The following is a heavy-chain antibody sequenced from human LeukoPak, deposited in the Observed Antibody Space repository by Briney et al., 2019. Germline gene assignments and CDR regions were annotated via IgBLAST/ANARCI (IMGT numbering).Heavy chain of an antibody. CDR1: GYTFTSYA. Sequence: ASVKVSCKASGYTFTSYAMNWVRQAPGQGLEWMGWINTNTGNPTYAQGFTGRFVFSLDTSVGTAYLQISSLKAEDTAVYYCARRGGSGGPWYWFDPWGQGTLVTVSS. CDR3: ARRGGSGGPWYWFDP. D-gene: IGHD2-15*01. CDR2: INTNTGNP. J-gene: IGHJ5*02. V-gene: IGHV7-4-1*02.